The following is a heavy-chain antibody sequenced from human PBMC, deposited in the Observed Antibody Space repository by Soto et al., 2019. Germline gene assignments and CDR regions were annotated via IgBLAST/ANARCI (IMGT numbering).Heavy chain of an antibody. V-gene: IGHV4-31*03. CDR2: IYYSGST. Sequence: QVQLQESGPGLVKPSQTLSLTCTVSGGSISSGGYYWSWIRQHPGKGLEWIGYIYYSGSTYYNPSLLSRVPMSVDASTNQFSPQLSSVTAADTAVYYCARVHSARPLSALVAFDSWGQGTLVTVSS. J-gene: IGHJ4*02. D-gene: IGHD5-12*01. CDR1: GGSISSGGYY. CDR3: ARVHSARPLSALVAFDS.